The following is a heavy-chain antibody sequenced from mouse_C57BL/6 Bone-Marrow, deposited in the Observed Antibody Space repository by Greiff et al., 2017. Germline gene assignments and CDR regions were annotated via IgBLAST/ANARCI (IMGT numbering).Heavy chain of an antibody. CDR1: GYTFTSYW. Sequence: VQLQQPGAELVMPGASVKLSCKASGYTFTSYWMHWVKQRPGRGLEWIGEIDPSDSYTNYNQKFKGKSTLTVDKSSSTAYMQLSSLTSEDSAVYYCAGGDSSYNRAVDDWGKGTSVTVSS. CDR2: IDPSDSYT. D-gene: IGHD1-1*01. V-gene: IGHV1-69*01. CDR3: AGGDSSYNRAVDD. J-gene: IGHJ4*01.